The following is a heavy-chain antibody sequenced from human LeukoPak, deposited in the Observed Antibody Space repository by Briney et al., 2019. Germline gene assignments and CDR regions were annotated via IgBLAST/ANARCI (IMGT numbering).Heavy chain of an antibody. CDR2: IYSSGGNT. D-gene: IGHD1-7*01. V-gene: IGHV3-23*01. J-gene: IGHJ4*02. Sequence: PGGSLRLSCAASGFTFSNYAMTWVRQAPGKGLEWVSGIYSSGGNTYYAGSVKGRFAISRDSTKNTLYLQMNSLRGDDTAVYYCVRGLRELPYWGQGTLVTVSS. CDR3: VRGLRELPY. CDR1: GFTFSNYA.